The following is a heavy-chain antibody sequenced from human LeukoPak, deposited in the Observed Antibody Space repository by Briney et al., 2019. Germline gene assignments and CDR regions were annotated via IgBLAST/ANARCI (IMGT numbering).Heavy chain of an antibody. Sequence: PSETLSLTCTVSGGSIRSSYYYWGWIRQPPGKGLEWIGSIYDSGSTYHNPSLKSRVTISVDTSKNQFSLKLSSVTAADTAVYYCARGLAVAGSEYNDYWGQGTLVTVSS. CDR2: IYDSGST. CDR1: GGSIRSSYYY. CDR3: ARGLAVAGSEYNDY. D-gene: IGHD6-19*01. J-gene: IGHJ4*02. V-gene: IGHV4-39*07.